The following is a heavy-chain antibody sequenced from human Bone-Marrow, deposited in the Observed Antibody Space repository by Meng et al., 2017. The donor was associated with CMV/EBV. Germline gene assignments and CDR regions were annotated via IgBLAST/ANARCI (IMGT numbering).Heavy chain of an antibody. J-gene: IGHJ6*02. CDR3: ARVGYDFWSGYHYHGMDV. Sequence: ASVKVYCKASGYAFTTYDINWVRQATGQGLEWMGWINPNSGNTGFAQKFQGRVTLTRNTSTSTAYMELSSLRSEDTAVYYCARVGYDFWSGYHYHGMDVWGQGTTVTVSS. CDR2: INPNSGNT. CDR1: GYAFTTYD. D-gene: IGHD3-3*01. V-gene: IGHV1-8*02.